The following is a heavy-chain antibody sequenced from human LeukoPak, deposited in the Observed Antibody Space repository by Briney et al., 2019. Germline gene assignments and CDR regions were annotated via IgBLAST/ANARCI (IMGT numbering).Heavy chain of an antibody. CDR1: GFTFSSYG. CDR3: ARVETGTTLIGAADY. Sequence: PGGSLRLSCAASGFTFSSYGMHWVRQAPGKGLEWVAVISYDGSNKYYADSVKGRFTISRDNSKNTLYLQMNSLRAEDTAVYYCARVETGTTLIGAADYWGQGTLVTVSS. D-gene: IGHD1-7*01. J-gene: IGHJ4*02. CDR2: ISYDGSNK. V-gene: IGHV3-30*03.